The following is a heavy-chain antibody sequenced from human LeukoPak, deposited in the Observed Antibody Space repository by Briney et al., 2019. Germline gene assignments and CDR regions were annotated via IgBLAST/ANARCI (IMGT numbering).Heavy chain of an antibody. J-gene: IGHJ4*02. CDR2: IYWDDVK. CDR1: GFSLSTSGVG. CDR3: GRRLYPSRFDY. V-gene: IGHV2-5*02. D-gene: IGHD3-16*02. Sequence: SGPTLVKPTQTLTLTCTFSGFSLSTSGVGVGWIRQPPGKALEWLALIYWDDVKRYSPSLKSSLTITKDTSKNQVILTMTNLDPVDTATYYCGRRLYPSRFDYWGQGTLVTVSS.